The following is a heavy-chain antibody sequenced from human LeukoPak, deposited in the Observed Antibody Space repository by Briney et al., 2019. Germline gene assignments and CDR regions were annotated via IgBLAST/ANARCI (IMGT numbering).Heavy chain of an antibody. J-gene: IGHJ4*02. CDR2: IYGDGSFT. D-gene: IGHD1-1*01. CDR1: GFTFSNFW. CDR3: AKDRERDFDY. Sequence: GGSLRLSCAASGFTFSNFWMHWVRQAPGKGLVWVALIYGDGSFTRYADSVKGRFTISRDNAKNTVYLQMNSLRAEDTAVYYCAKDRERDFDYWGQGTLVTVSS. V-gene: IGHV3-74*01.